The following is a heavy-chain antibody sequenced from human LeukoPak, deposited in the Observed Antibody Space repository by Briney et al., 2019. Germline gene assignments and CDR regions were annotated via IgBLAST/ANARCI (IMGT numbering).Heavy chain of an antibody. Sequence: SETLSLTCAVYGGSFSGYCWSWIRQPPGKGLEWIGYIYYSGSTNYNPSLKSRVTISVDTSKNQFSLKLSSVTAADTAVYYCARGRLGLLWGQGTLVTVSS. CDR2: IYYSGST. D-gene: IGHD1-26*01. CDR1: GGSFSGYC. J-gene: IGHJ1*01. V-gene: IGHV4-59*01. CDR3: ARGRLGLL.